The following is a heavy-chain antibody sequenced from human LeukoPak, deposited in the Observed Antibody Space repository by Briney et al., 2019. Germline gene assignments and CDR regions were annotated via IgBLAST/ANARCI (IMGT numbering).Heavy chain of an antibody. CDR2: IYTDGSST. V-gene: IGHV3-74*01. CDR3: ARGSASGASNYYYYMDV. D-gene: IGHD2-21*01. CDR1: GFTLSNYW. Sequence: GGSLRLSCAASGFTLSNYWMHWVRQAPGKGLVWVSRIYTDGSSTTYADSVKGRFTISRDNARNALYLQMNSLRAEDTAVYYCARGSASGASNYYYYMDVWGKGTTVTVSS. J-gene: IGHJ6*03.